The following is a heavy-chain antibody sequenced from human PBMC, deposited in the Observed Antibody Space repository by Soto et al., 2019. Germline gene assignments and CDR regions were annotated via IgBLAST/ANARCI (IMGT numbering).Heavy chain of an antibody. D-gene: IGHD3-16*02. Sequence: GASVKVSCKASGYTFTSYGISWVRQAPGQGLEWMGWISAYNGNTNYAQKLQGRATMTTDTSTSTAYMELRSLRSDDTAVYYCARVMITFGGVIADFDYYYYMDVWGKGTTVTVSS. J-gene: IGHJ6*03. V-gene: IGHV1-18*01. CDR2: ISAYNGNT. CDR3: ARVMITFGGVIADFDYYYYMDV. CDR1: GYTFTSYG.